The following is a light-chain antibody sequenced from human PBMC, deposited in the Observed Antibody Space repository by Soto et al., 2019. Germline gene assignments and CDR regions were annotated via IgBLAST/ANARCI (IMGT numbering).Light chain of an antibody. CDR3: AAWDDSLSGPV. CDR2: TND. CDR1: SSNIGRNP. V-gene: IGLV1-47*02. J-gene: IGLJ3*02. Sequence: QSVLTQPPSASGTPGQRVTISCSGSSSNIGRNPVYWYQQVPGTTPKLLFYTNDQRPSGVPDRFSGSKSGTSASLAISGLRSEDEADYYCAAWDDSLSGPVFGGGTKVTVL.